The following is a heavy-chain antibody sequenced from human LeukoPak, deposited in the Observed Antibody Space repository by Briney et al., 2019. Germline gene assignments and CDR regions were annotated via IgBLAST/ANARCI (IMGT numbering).Heavy chain of an antibody. CDR1: GGSISSYY. Sequence: PSETLSLTCTVSGGSISSYYWSWIRQPPGKGLEWIGYIYYSGSTNYNPSLKSRVTISVDTSKNQFSLKLTSVTAADTAVYYCARDGGKGFGEPVQDYYYGLDVWGQGTTVTVPS. D-gene: IGHD3-10*01. J-gene: IGHJ6*02. CDR3: ARDGGKGFGEPVQDYYYGLDV. V-gene: IGHV4-59*12. CDR2: IYYSGST.